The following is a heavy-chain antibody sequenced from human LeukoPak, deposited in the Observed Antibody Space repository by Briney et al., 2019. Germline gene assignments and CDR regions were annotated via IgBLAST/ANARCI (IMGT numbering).Heavy chain of an antibody. D-gene: IGHD2-8*01. CDR1: GFTFSTYA. V-gene: IGHV3-30*01. Sequence: SGGSLRLSCAASGFTFSTYAMHWVRQAPGKGLEWVAVISYDRTNKYYADSVKGRFTISRDNSENTLYLQMNSLRAEDTAVYYCARDRPGVWSMKDYWGQGTLVTVSS. J-gene: IGHJ4*02. CDR3: ARDRPGVWSMKDY. CDR2: ISYDRTNK.